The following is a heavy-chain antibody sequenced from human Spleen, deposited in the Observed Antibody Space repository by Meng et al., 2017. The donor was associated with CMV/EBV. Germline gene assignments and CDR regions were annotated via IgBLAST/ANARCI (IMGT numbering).Heavy chain of an antibody. CDR1: GATFSTSA. Sequence: TASGATFSTSAINWLRQAPGQGPEWMGGIIPLFATANYAQRFQGRLSITTDKSTSTIYMELSSLRSDDTAVYFCVTEPGGVGFYFDHWGQGTLVTVSS. CDR3: VTEPGGVGFYFDH. D-gene: IGHD1-26*01. V-gene: IGHV1-69*05. J-gene: IGHJ4*02. CDR2: IIPLFATA.